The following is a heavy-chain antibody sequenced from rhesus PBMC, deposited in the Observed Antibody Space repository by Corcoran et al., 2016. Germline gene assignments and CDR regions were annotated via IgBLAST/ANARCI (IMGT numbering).Heavy chain of an antibody. J-gene: IGHJ6*01. D-gene: IGHD6-31*01. CDR2: IDGSGGST. CDR1: VGSISSSNW. CDR3: AETEGSSGWRFGLDS. V-gene: IGHV4-93*02. Sequence: QVQLQESGPAVVKPSETLSLTCAVSVGSISSSNWWSWIRQPPGKGLEWIGRIDGSGGSTDNNPPHKSRVTISIDTSKNQFSLKLSAVTAADTAVYYWAETEGSSGWRFGLDSWGQGVVVTVSS.